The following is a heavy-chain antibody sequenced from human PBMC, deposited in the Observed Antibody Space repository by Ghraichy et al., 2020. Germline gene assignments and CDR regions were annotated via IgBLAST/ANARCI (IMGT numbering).Heavy chain of an antibody. CDR3: TTGLRYIVGATGDDY. Sequence: GGSLRLSCAASGFTFSNAWMSWVRQAPGKGLEWVGRIKSKTDGGTTDYAAPVKGRFTISRDDSKNTLYLQMNSLKTEDTAVYYCTTGLRYIVGATGDDYWGQGTLVTVSS. CDR2: IKSKTDGGTT. V-gene: IGHV3-15*01. CDR1: GFTFSNAW. D-gene: IGHD1-26*01. J-gene: IGHJ4*02.